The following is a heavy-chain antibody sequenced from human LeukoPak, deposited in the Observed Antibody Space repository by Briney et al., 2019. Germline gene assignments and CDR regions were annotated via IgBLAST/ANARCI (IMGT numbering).Heavy chain of an antibody. CDR1: GYTFSTYG. Sequence: GASVKVSCKASGYTFSTYGINWVRQAPGQGLEWMGWINTNNGNTNYAQKFHGRVTMTRDTSTSTAYMELRSLGSDDTAVYYCARKGCFDNCYLFDYWGQGTLVTVSS. CDR3: ARKGCFDNCYLFDY. J-gene: IGHJ4*02. D-gene: IGHD1-20*01. V-gene: IGHV1-18*01. CDR2: INTNNGNT.